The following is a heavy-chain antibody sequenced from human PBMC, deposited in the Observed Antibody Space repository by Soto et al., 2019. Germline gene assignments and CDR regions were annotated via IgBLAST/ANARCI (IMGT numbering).Heavy chain of an antibody. J-gene: IGHJ6*02. CDR2: ISPIFNTT. Sequence: QAHLEQSGAEVKKPGSSVKVSCKASGGTFSSYTITWVRQTPGQGLEWMGGISPIFNTTHYAQRFQDRCTMTADEPTTTASMELSSLSSEATAVYYWAGEGVTTILRMPWMRYHYYGLDVWGQGTTVTVSS. CDR3: AGEGVTTILRMPWMRYHYYGLDV. D-gene: IGHD4-4*01. V-gene: IGHV1-69*12. CDR1: GGTFSSYT.